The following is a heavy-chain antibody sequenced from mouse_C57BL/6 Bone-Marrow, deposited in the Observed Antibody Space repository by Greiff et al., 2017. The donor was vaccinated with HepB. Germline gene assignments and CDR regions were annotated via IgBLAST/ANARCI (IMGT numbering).Heavy chain of an antibody. Sequence: EVQLQQSGPELVKPGASVKIPCKASGYTFTDYNMDWVKQSHGKSLEWIGDINPNNGGTIYNQKFKGKATLTVDKPSSTAYMELRSLTSEDTAVYYCARGRGLRSYFDYWGQGTTLTVSS. CDR1: GYTFTDYN. D-gene: IGHD1-1*01. J-gene: IGHJ2*01. V-gene: IGHV1-18*01. CDR2: INPNNGGT. CDR3: ARGRGLRSYFDY.